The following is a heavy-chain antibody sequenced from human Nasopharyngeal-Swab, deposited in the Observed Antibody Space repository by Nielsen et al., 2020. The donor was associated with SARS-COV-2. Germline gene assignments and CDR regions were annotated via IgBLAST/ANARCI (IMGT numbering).Heavy chain of an antibody. CDR2: IKSDGSST. J-gene: IGHJ6*02. Sequence: GVLKISCAASGFTFSSYWMHWVRQAPGKGLVWVARIKSDGSSTSYADSAKGRFTISRDNSKNTLYLQMNSLRAEDTAVYYCAREYYYDSSGHNYYYYYGMDVWGQGTTVTVSS. CDR3: AREYYYDSSGHNYYYYYGMDV. V-gene: IGHV3-74*01. CDR1: GFTFSSYW. D-gene: IGHD3-22*01.